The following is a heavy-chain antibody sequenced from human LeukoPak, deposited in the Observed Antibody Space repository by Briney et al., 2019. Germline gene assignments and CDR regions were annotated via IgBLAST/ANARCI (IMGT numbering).Heavy chain of an antibody. Sequence: PSETLSLTCTVSGGSISSSSYYWGWIRQPPGKGLEWIGNIHYSGSTYYNPSLKSRVTKSVDSDKNQFSLKLSSVTAADTAVYYCARGRYSSSWYYFDYWGQGTLVTVSS. CDR3: ARGRYSSSWYYFDY. V-gene: IGHV4-39*01. D-gene: IGHD6-13*01. J-gene: IGHJ4*02. CDR2: IHYSGST. CDR1: GGSISSSSYY.